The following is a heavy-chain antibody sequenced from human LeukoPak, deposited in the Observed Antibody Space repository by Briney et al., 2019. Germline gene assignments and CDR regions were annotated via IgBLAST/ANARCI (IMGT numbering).Heavy chain of an antibody. J-gene: IGHJ5*02. CDR1: GYTFTGYY. Sequence: GASVKVSCKTSGYTFTGYYMHWVRQSPGQGVEWMGWINPNSGGTNYAQKFQGRVTMTRDTSISTAYMELSRLRSDDTAVYYCARDSSSGNNWFDPWGQGTLVTVSS. CDR2: INPNSGGT. CDR3: ARDSSSGNNWFDP. V-gene: IGHV1-2*02. D-gene: IGHD6-13*01.